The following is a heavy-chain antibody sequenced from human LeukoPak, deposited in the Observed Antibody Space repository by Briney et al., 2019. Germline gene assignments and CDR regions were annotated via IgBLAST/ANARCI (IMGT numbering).Heavy chain of an antibody. CDR3: ARLGGRYDFWSALGD. V-gene: IGHV4-39*01. CDR1: GGSISSSSYY. CDR2: IYYSGST. J-gene: IGHJ4*02. Sequence: SETLSLTCTVSGGSISSSSYYWGWIRQPPGKGLEWIGSIYYSGSTYYDPSLKSRVTISVDTSKNQFSLKLSSVTAADTAVYYCARLGGRYDFWSALGDWGQGTLVTVSS. D-gene: IGHD3-3*01.